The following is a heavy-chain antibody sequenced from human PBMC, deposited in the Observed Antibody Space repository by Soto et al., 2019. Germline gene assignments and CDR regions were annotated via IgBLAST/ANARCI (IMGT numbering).Heavy chain of an antibody. CDR2: IYYSGST. J-gene: IGHJ4*02. D-gene: IGHD3-22*01. CDR1: GGSISSSSYY. Sequence: ETLSLTCTVSGGSISSSSYYWGWIRQPPGKGLEWIGSIYYSGSTYYNPSLKSRVTISVDTSKNQFSLKLSSVTAADTAVYYCARTAGHYYDSSGYFWYFDYWGQGTLVTVSS. CDR3: ARTAGHYYDSSGYFWYFDY. V-gene: IGHV4-39*01.